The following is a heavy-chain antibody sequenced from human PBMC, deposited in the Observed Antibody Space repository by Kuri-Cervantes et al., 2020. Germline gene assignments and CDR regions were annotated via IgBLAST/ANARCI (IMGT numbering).Heavy chain of an antibody. CDR3: ARNYDILTGYYCYYGMDV. J-gene: IGHJ6*02. V-gene: IGHV1-46*01. CDR2: INPSGGST. D-gene: IGHD3-9*01. Sequence: ASVKVSCKASGYTFTSYYMHWVRQAPGQGLEWMGIINPSGGSTSYAQKFQGRVTMTRDTSTSTVYMELSSLRSEDTAVYYCARNYDILTGYYCYYGMDVWGQGTTVTVSS. CDR1: GYTFTSYY.